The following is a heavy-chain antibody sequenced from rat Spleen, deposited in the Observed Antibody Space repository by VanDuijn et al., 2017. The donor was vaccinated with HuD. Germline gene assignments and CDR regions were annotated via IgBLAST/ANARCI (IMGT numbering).Heavy chain of an antibody. V-gene: IGHV5-20*01. Sequence: EVQLVESGGRLVQPGRSLKLSCAASGFTFSDYYMAWVRQAPTKGLEWVATISFDGYNTYYRDSVKGRFTLSRENSKSTLYLQRDSLMSEDTATYYCTTVVQGHGFAYWGQGTLVTVSS. CDR2: ISFDGYNT. D-gene: IGHD1-5*01. CDR3: TTVVQGHGFAY. J-gene: IGHJ3*01. CDR1: GFTFSDYY.